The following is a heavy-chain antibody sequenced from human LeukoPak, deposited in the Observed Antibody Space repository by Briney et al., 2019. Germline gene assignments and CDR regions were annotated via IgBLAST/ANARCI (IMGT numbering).Heavy chain of an antibody. J-gene: IGHJ4*02. Sequence: GASVKVSCKASGGTFSSYAIRWVRQAAGQGLEWMGRIIPILGIANYAQKFQGRVTITADKSTSTAYMELSSLRSEDTAVYYCARGDPSSGWYSYWGQGTLVTVSS. D-gene: IGHD6-19*01. V-gene: IGHV1-69*04. CDR3: ARGDPSSGWYSY. CDR1: GGTFSSYA. CDR2: IIPILGIA.